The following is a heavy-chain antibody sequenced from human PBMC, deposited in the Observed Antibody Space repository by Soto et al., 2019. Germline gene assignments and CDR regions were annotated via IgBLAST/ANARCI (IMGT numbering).Heavy chain of an antibody. J-gene: IGHJ3*01. Sequence: QITLKESGPTLVKPTQTLTLTCIFSGFSFSADGVGVGWIRQPPGKALEWLALIYWDDDTRYRPSLKSRLTITKDSSKNQVVLTMTNMDPLDTATYYCAHAFGGTSWPNDPFDVWGQGTVVTVSS. V-gene: IGHV2-5*02. CDR2: IYWDDDT. CDR3: AHAFGGTSWPNDPFDV. CDR1: GFSFSADGVG. D-gene: IGHD3-16*01.